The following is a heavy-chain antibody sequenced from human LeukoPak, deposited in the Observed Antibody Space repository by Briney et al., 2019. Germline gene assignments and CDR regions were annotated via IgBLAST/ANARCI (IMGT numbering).Heavy chain of an antibody. D-gene: IGHD2-15*01. CDR3: VRRSGSDYDAFDI. V-gene: IGHV3-30-3*01. J-gene: IGHJ3*02. Sequence: GGSLRLSCAASGFTFSSYAMHWVRQAPGNGLEWVAVISYGGSDKHYADSVKGRFTISRDNSKNTLYLQMNSLRAEDTAVYYCVRRSGSDYDAFDIWGQGTMVTVSS. CDR1: GFTFSSYA. CDR2: ISYGGSDK.